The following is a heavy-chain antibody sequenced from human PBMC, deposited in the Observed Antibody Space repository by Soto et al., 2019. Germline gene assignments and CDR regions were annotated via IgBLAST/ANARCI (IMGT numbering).Heavy chain of an antibody. CDR1: GDTFTNFG. D-gene: IGHD3-10*01. Sequence: ASVKVSCKTSGDTFTNFGLSWVRQAPGQGLEWMGWIATYNSNKNYAQKFQGRLTLTTATSTSTGYMELKSLEYDDTAVYYCARVIRGVVNWFAPWGQGTLVTVSA. CDR3: ARVIRGVVNWFAP. J-gene: IGHJ5*02. V-gene: IGHV1-18*01. CDR2: IATYNSNK.